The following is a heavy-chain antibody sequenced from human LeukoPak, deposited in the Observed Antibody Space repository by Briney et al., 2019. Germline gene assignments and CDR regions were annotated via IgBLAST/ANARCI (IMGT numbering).Heavy chain of an antibody. CDR3: AKGGRRYGDSSGYYWGRQPLIAHLDY. Sequence: GGSLRLSCAASGFTFSSYGMSWVRQAPGKGLEWVSAISGSGGSTYYADSVKGRFTISRDNPRNTLYLQMNSLRAEDTAVYYCAKGGRRYGDSSGYYWGRQPLIAHLDYWGQGTLVTVSS. J-gene: IGHJ4*02. CDR1: GFTFSSYG. CDR2: ISGSGGST. D-gene: IGHD3-22*01. V-gene: IGHV3-23*01.